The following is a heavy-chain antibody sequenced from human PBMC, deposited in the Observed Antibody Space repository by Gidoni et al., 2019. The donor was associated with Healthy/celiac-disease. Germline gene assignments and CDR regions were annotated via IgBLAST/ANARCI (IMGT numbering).Heavy chain of an antibody. D-gene: IGHD3-22*01. J-gene: IGHJ4*02. Sequence: QVQLVESGGGVVQPGRSLRLSCAASGFTFSSYGMHWVRQAPGKGLEWVAVIWYDGSNKYYADSVKGRFTISRDNSKNTLYLQMNSLRAEDTAVYYCARDSLYDSSGYSIDYWGQGTLVTVSS. CDR1: GFTFSSYG. CDR3: ARDSLYDSSGYSIDY. CDR2: IWYDGSNK. V-gene: IGHV3-33*01.